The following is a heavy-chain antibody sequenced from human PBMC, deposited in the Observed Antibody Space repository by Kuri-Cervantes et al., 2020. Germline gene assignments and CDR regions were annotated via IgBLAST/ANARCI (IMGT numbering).Heavy chain of an antibody. J-gene: IGHJ2*01. CDR1: GFTFSSYD. Sequence: GESLKISCAASGFTFSSYDMHWVRQATGKGLEWVSAIGTAGDTYYPGSVKGRFTISRENAKNSLYLQMNSLRAGDTAVYYCARAPPRPYCNSTSCFLNWYFDLWGRGTLVTVSS. V-gene: IGHV3-13*01. CDR2: IGTAGDT. D-gene: IGHD2-2*01. CDR3: ARAPPRPYCNSTSCFLNWYFDL.